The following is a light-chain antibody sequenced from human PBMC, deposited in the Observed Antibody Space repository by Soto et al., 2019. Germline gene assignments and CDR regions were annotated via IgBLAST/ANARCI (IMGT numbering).Light chain of an antibody. V-gene: IGLV2-14*01. CDR2: DVT. Sequence: QSALTQPASVSGSPGQSIAISCTGTSSDVGGYDHVSWYQQHPGKAPKLMIYDVTNRPSGVSNRFSGSKSGTTASLTISGLQAEDEADYYCSSYTNSNSWVFGGGTKVTVL. CDR3: SSYTNSNSWV. CDR1: SSDVGGYDH. J-gene: IGLJ3*02.